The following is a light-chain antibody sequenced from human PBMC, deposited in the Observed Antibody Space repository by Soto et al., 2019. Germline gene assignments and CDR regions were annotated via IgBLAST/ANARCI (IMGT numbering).Light chain of an antibody. CDR3: TSYVGSNIWV. Sequence: LPLPPSASGSPGQSVTISCTGTSSDVGAYKYVSWYQQYPGKAPKLMIYEVSKRPSGVPDRFSGSKSGNTASLTVSGLQAEDEADYYCTSYVGSNIWVFGGGTKLTVL. CDR1: SSDVGAYKY. J-gene: IGLJ3*02. CDR2: EVS. V-gene: IGLV2-8*01.